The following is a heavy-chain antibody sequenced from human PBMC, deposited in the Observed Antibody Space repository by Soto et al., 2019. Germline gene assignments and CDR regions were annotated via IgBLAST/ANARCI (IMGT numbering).Heavy chain of an antibody. CDR2: IYYSGST. J-gene: IGHJ4*02. CDR3: ARESRWDYDILTGYYIGYFDY. CDR1: GGSISSGSYY. V-gene: IGHV4-61*01. D-gene: IGHD3-9*01. Sequence: SETLSLTCTVSGGSISSGSYYWSWIRQPPGKGLEWIGYIYYSGSTNYNPSLKSRVTISVDTSKNQFSLKLSSVTAADTAVYYCARESRWDYDILTGYYIGYFDYWGQGTLVTAPQ.